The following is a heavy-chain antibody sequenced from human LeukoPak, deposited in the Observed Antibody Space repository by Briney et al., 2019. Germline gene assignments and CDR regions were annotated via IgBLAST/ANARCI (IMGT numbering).Heavy chain of an antibody. CDR2: INTKGET. CDR1: GVSMSAYQ. D-gene: IGHD5-18*01. J-gene: IGHJ3*02. V-gene: IGHV4-4*09. Sequence: SETLSLTCTVSGVSMSAYQWSWVRQSPEKGLEWIGCINTKGETSYNPSLKSRVTTSVDTSKNQFSLDLSSVTDADTAVYYCARQGDTAVTAEIWGQGTMVTVSS. CDR3: ARQGDTAVTAEI.